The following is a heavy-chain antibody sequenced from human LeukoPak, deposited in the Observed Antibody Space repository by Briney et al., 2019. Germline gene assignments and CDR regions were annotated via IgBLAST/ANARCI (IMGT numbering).Heavy chain of an antibody. CDR2: ISSSGSDM. J-gene: IGHJ5*02. CDR1: GFTFSSYS. D-gene: IGHD6-19*01. Sequence: GGSLRLSCAASGFTFSSYSMNWVRQAPGKGLEWVSSISSSGSDMYYGDSVKGRFTVSRDNAKNSLYLQMNSLRAEDTAVYYCARDAVAGTEWWLDPWGQGTLVTVSS. CDR3: ARDAVAGTEWWLDP. V-gene: IGHV3-21*01.